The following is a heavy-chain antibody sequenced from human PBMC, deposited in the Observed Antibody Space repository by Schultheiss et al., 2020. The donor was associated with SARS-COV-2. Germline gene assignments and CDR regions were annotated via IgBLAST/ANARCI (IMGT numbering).Heavy chain of an antibody. D-gene: IGHD6-13*01. CDR1: GGSFSGYY. CDR3: ASGYSSSWSTDAFDI. CDR2: IYYSGST. Sequence: SETLSLTCAVYGGSFSGYYWSWIRQPPGKGLEWIGSIYYSGSTYDNPSLKSRVTISVDTSKNQFSLKLSSVTAADTAVYYCASGYSSSWSTDAFDIWGQGTLVTVSS. J-gene: IGHJ3*02. V-gene: IGHV4-34*01.